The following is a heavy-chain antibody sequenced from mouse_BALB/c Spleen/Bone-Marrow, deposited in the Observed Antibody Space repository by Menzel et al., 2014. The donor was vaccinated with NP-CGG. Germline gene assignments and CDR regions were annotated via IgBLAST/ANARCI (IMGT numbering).Heavy chain of an antibody. D-gene: IGHD1-1*01. J-gene: IGHJ2*01. Sequence: EVQLVESGPELVKPGASVKMSCMASGYTFTSYVMHWVKPKPGQGLEWIGYINPFNDGIEYNEKFKVKATLTSDKSSSTAYMELNSLTSEDSAVYYCARGTTVVGDYWGQGTTLTVSS. CDR2: INPFNDGI. V-gene: IGHV1-14*01. CDR3: ARGTTVVGDY. CDR1: GYTFTSYV.